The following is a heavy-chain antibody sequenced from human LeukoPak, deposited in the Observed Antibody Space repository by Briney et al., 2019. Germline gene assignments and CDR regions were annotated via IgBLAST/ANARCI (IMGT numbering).Heavy chain of an antibody. CDR1: GGSISSSSYY. V-gene: IGHV4-39*01. Sequence: MASETLSLTCTVSGGSISSSSYYWGWIRQPPGKGLEWIGSIYYSGSTYYNPSLKSRVTISVDTSKNQFSLKLSSVTAADTAVYYCARRPSSRFNWFDPWGQGTLVTVSS. CDR3: ARRPSSRFNWFDP. J-gene: IGHJ5*02. CDR2: IYYSGST.